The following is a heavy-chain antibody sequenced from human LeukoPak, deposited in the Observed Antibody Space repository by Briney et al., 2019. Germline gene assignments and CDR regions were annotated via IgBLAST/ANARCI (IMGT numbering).Heavy chain of an antibody. V-gene: IGHV1-18*01. J-gene: IGHJ4*02. CDR3: AREPDTAGQFDY. CDR1: GYTFTSYG. CDR2: ISAYNGNT. D-gene: IGHD5-18*01. Sequence: GASVKVSCKPSGYTFTSYGISWVRQAPGQGLEWMGWISAYNGNTNYAQKLQGRVTITTDTSPRTAYMALRSLRSDDTAGYYCAREPDTAGQFDYWGEGTLVTVSS.